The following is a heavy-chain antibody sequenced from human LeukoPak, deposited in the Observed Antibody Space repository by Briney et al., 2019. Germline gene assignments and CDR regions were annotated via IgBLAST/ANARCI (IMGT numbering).Heavy chain of an antibody. Sequence: GGSLRLSCEASGLSFGDYTMHWVRQAPGKGLEWVSLISRNGAATKYADSVRGRFTISRDNAKNSQYLQMNSLRAEDTAVYSCARGADGVSSNSRGWFDPWGQGTLVTVSS. CDR1: GLSFGDYT. D-gene: IGHD2-15*01. J-gene: IGHJ5*02. CDR3: ARGADGVSSNSRGWFDP. CDR2: ISRNGAAT. V-gene: IGHV3-43*01.